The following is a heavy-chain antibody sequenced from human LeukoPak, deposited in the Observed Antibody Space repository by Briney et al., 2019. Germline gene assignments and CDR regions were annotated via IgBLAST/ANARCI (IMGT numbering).Heavy chain of an antibody. CDR2: IYYSGST. D-gene: IGHD6-19*01. J-gene: IGHJ4*02. CDR3: ARHNSGWYADY. CDR1: GGSISSGGYY. Sequence: SQTLSLTCTVSGGSISSGGYYWSWIRQHPGKGLEWIGYIYYSGSTYYNPSLKSRVTISVDTSKNQFSLRLSSVTAADTAMYYCARHNSGWYADYWGQGTLVTVSS. V-gene: IGHV4-31*03.